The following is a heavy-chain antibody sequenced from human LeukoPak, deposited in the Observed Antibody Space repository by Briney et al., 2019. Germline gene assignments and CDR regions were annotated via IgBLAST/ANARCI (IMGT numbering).Heavy chain of an antibody. J-gene: IGHJ4*02. D-gene: IGHD3-9*01. V-gene: IGHV4-39*01. CDR2: IFYSGST. CDR3: ARHPALSDLLRYFDWLFDY. CDR1: GGSISSSSYY. Sequence: SETLSLTCTVSGGSISSSSYYWGWIRQPPGKGLEWIGSIFYSGSTYYNPSLKSRVTMSVDTSKNQFSLKLSSVTAADTAVYYCARHPALSDLLRYFDWLFDYWGQGTLVTVSS.